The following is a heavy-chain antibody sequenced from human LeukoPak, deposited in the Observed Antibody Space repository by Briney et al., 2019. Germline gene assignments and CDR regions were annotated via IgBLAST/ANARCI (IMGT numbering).Heavy chain of an antibody. V-gene: IGHV3-23*01. D-gene: IGHD5-18*01. Sequence: PGGSLRLSCSASGFNFNYFAMSWVRQAPGKRLEWVSTLGDSGSGGSYADSVKGRFTISRDNSKNTLYLQMNSLRAEDTAVYYCAKDKQLWTRGSSFDYWGQGTLVTVSS. CDR2: LGDSGSGG. CDR3: AKDKQLWTRGSSFDY. J-gene: IGHJ4*02. CDR1: GFNFNYFA.